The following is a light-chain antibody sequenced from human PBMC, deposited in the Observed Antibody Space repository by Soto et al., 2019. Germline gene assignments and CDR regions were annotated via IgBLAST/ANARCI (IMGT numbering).Light chain of an antibody. CDR3: QTWGTGTVV. Sequence: QPVLTQSPSASASLGASVKLTCTLSSGHSTYAIAWHQQQPEKGPRYLMKVNSDGSHRRGGGIPDRFSGSSSGAERYLTISSLQSEDEADYYCQTWGTGTVVFGGGTKLTVL. CDR2: VNSDGSH. V-gene: IGLV4-69*01. CDR1: SGHSTYA. J-gene: IGLJ2*01.